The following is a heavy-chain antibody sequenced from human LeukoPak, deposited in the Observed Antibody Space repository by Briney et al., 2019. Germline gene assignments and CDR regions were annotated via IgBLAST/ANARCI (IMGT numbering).Heavy chain of an antibody. V-gene: IGHV3-21*01. Sequence: GGSLRLSCAASGFTFSDYSMNWVRQAPGKGLEWVSSISRSSRHVYYAGSVKGRFTISRDNARNSLYLQMNSLRAEDMAVYFCVRDLMGSGSTTAYLHHWGQGTLVTVSS. D-gene: IGHD1-1*01. CDR3: VRDLMGSGSTTAYLHH. CDR2: ISRSSRHV. J-gene: IGHJ1*01. CDR1: GFTFSDYS.